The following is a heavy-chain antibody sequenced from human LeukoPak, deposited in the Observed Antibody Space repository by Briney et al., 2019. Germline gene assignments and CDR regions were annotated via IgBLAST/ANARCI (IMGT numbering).Heavy chain of an antibody. CDR3: ARFSDLGYCSGGSCYSSPGFDY. D-gene: IGHD2-15*01. V-gene: IGHV4-34*01. J-gene: IGHJ4*02. CDR1: GGSFSGYY. CDR2: INHSGST. Sequence: KASETLSLTCAVYGGSFSGYYWSWIRQPPGKGLEWIGEINHSGSTNYNPSLKSRVTISVDTSKNQFSLKLSSVTAADTAVYYCARFSDLGYCSGGSCYSSPGFDYWGQGTLVTVSS.